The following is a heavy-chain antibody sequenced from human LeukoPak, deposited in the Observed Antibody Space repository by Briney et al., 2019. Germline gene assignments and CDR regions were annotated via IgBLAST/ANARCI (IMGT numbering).Heavy chain of an antibody. CDR3: ARDVGLLWFGESPAGFDY. CDR2: IWYDGSNK. V-gene: IGHV3-33*01. J-gene: IGHJ4*02. Sequence: GRSLRLSCAASGFTFSSYGMHWVRQAPGKGLEWVAVIWYDGSNKYYADSVKGRFTISRDNSKNTLYLQMSSLRAEDTAVYYCARDVGLLWFGESPAGFDYWGQGTLVTVSS. CDR1: GFTFSSYG. D-gene: IGHD3-10*01.